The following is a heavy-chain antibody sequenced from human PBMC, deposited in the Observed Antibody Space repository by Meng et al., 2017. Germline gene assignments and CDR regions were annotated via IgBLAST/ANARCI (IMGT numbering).Heavy chain of an antibody. CDR1: GGTFSSYT. V-gene: IGHV1-69*08. Sequence: QGQLVKSGAEVKKPGSSVKVSCKASGGTFSSYTISWVRQAPGQGLEWMGRIIPILGIANYAQKFQGRVTITADKSTSTAYMELSSLRSEDTAVYYCARDLSGSGTFDYWGQGTLVTVSS. CDR2: IIPILGIA. J-gene: IGHJ4*02. CDR3: ARDLSGSGTFDY. D-gene: IGHD3-10*01.